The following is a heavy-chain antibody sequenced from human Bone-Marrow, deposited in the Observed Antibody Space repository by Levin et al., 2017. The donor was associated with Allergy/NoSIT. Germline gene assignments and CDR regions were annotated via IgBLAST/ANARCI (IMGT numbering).Heavy chain of an antibody. CDR3: SKSGGRSWFDP. CDR2: INCNSGDT. CDR1: GYSFPGSY. D-gene: IGHD3-10*01. V-gene: IGHV1-2*02. Sequence: ASVKVSCKTSGYSFPGSYIHWVRQAPGQGLEWMGRINCNSGDTKSTQKFQGRVAMTRDTSIGAAYMELSGLRSDDAAVYFCSKSGGRSWFDPWGQGTLGTVSS. J-gene: IGHJ5*02.